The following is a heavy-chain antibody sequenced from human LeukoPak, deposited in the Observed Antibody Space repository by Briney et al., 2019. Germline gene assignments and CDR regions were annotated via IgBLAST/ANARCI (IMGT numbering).Heavy chain of an antibody. J-gene: IGHJ6*03. CDR1: GFTFSSYG. CDR2: IRYDGSNK. Sequence: PGGSLRLSCAASGFTFSSYGMHWVRQAPGKGLEWVAFIRYDGSNKYYADSVKGRFTISRDNSKNTLYLQMNSLRAEDTAVYYCARRLRYYYYMDVWGKGTTVTVSS. CDR3: ARRLRYYYYMDV. V-gene: IGHV3-30*02.